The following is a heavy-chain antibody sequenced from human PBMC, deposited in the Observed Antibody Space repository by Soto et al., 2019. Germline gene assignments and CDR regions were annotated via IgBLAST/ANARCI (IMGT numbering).Heavy chain of an antibody. CDR1: GFTFSSYG. CDR2: ISYDGSNK. D-gene: IGHD6-6*01. CDR3: AKRVRDSSSYRYYFDY. Sequence: QVQLVESGGGVVQPGRSLRLSCAASGFTFSSYGMHWVRQAPGKGLEWVAVISYDGSNKYYADSVKGRFTISRDNSKNTLYLQMNSLRAEDTAVYSCAKRVRDSSSYRYYFDYWGQGTLVTVSS. V-gene: IGHV3-30*18. J-gene: IGHJ4*02.